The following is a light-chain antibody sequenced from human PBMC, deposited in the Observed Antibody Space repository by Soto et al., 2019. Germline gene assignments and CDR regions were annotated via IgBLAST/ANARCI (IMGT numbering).Light chain of an antibody. J-gene: IGKJ4*01. CDR1: QSVSSSY. Sequence: EIVLTQSPGTLSLSPGERATLSCRASQSVSSSYLAWYQQKPGQAPRLLIYVASSRATGIPDRFSGSGSGTAFTLTISRLEPEDFAVYYCQQYGSSPPLTFGGGTKVEIK. CDR2: VAS. CDR3: QQYGSSPPLT. V-gene: IGKV3-20*01.